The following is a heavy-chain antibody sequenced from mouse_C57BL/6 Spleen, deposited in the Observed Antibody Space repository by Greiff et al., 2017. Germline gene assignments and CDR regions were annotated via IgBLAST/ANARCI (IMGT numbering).Heavy chain of an antibody. J-gene: IGHJ3*01. CDR3: AREGELGRGFAY. V-gene: IGHV1-54*01. CDR1: GYAFTNYL. CDR2: INPGSGGT. Sequence: VQLQQSGAELVRPGTSVKVSCKASGYAFTNYLIEWVKQRPGQGLEWIGVINPGSGGTNYTEKFKGKATLTADKSASTAYMQLSSLTSEDSAVYICAREGELGRGFAYWGQGTLVTVSA. D-gene: IGHD4-1*01.